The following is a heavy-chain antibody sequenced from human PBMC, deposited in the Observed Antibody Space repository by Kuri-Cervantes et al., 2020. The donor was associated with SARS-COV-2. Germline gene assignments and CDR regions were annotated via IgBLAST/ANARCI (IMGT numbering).Heavy chain of an antibody. Sequence: SETLSLTCGVYGGSFSDYYWTWIRQPPMKGLEWIGEINHTGSATYNPSLKSRVTISVDTSKNLFSLKLTSVTAADTAVYFCARGVVTIYGFLVLLPAPGGLDPWGQGTLVTVSS. J-gene: IGHJ5*02. CDR2: INHTGSA. V-gene: IGHV4-34*01. CDR1: GGSFSDYY. D-gene: IGHD3-3*01. CDR3: ARGVVTIYGFLVLLPAPGGLDP.